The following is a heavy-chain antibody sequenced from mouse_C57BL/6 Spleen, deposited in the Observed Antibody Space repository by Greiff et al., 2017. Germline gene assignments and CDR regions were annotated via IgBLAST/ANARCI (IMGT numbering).Heavy chain of an antibody. CDR1: GFTFSDYG. CDR2: ISSGSSTI. V-gene: IGHV5-17*01. D-gene: IGHD2-5*01. CDR3: ARDAYSNYVGYFDY. Sequence: EVQVVESGGGLVKPGGSLKLSCAASGFTFSDYGMHWVRQAPEKGLEWVAYISSGSSTIYYADTVKGRFTISRDNAKNTLFLQMTSLRSEDTAMYYCARDAYSNYVGYFDYWGQGTTLTVSS. J-gene: IGHJ2*01.